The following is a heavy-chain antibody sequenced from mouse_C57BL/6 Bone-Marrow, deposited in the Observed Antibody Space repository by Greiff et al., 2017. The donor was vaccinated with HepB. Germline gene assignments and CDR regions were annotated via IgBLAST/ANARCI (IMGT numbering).Heavy chain of an antibody. V-gene: IGHV5-12*01. Sequence: EVMLVESGGGLVQPGGSLKLSCEASGFTFSDYYMYWVSQTPEKRLEWVGYISTGGGSTYYPDTVKGRFTITRDNSKNTVYLQMRRLKSEDAAMYYCARNEGYYFGYWGQGTTLTVSS. CDR1: GFTFSDYY. CDR3: ARNEGYYFGY. J-gene: IGHJ2*01. CDR2: ISTGGGST. D-gene: IGHD1-2*01.